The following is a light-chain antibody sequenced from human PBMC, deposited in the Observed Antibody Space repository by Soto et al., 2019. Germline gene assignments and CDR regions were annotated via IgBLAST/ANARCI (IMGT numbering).Light chain of an antibody. CDR3: SSYTTTDTYV. J-gene: IGLJ1*01. CDR1: SSDVGGYNY. V-gene: IGLV2-14*01. CDR2: DVS. Sequence: QSALTQPASVSGSPGQSITISCTGTSSDVGGYNYVSWLQQYPGKAPKLMIYDVSTRPSGVSNRFSDSKSGNTASLTTSGLQAEDEADYYCSSYTTTDTYVFGTGTKVTVL.